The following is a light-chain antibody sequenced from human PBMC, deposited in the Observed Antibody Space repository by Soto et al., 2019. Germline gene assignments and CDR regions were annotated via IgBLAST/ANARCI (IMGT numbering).Light chain of an antibody. Sequence: QSVLTQPPSVSGAPGQRVTISCTGSSYNIGACYDVHWYQQLPGTAPKLLIYGNSNRPSGVPDRFSGSKSGTSASLAITGLQAEDEADYYCQSYDSSLSGSGVFGGWTEVTVL. CDR2: GNS. CDR1: SYNIGACYD. V-gene: IGLV1-40*01. CDR3: QSYDSSLSGSGV. J-gene: IGLJ3*02.